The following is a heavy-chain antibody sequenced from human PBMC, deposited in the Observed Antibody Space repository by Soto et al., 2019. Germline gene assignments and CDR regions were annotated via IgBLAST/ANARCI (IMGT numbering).Heavy chain of an antibody. J-gene: IGHJ4*02. CDR3: AHPKNDYGDEYYFDY. CDR2: ISGSGGST. V-gene: IGHV3-23*01. CDR1: GFTFTNAL. D-gene: IGHD4-17*01. Sequence: GGSLRLSCAASGFTFTNALMNWVRQAPGKGLEWVSAISGSGGSTYYADSVKGRFTISRDNSKNTLYLQMNSLRAEDTAVYYCAHPKNDYGDEYYFDYWGQGTLVTVS.